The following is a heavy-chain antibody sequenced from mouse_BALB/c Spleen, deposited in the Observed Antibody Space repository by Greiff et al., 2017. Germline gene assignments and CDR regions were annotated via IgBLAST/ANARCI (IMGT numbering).Heavy chain of an antibody. D-gene: IGHD2-1*01. V-gene: IGHV1S135*01. CDR3: AIYYGNLPFAY. CDR2: IDPYNGGT. J-gene: IGHJ3*01. CDR1: GYSFTGYN. Sequence: EVKLQESGPELGKPGASVKISCKASGYSFTGYNMYWVKQSHRKSLEWIGYIDPYNGGTSYNQKSKGKATLTVDKSSSTAYMHLNSLTSEDSAIYYCAIYYGNLPFAYWGQGTLVTVSA.